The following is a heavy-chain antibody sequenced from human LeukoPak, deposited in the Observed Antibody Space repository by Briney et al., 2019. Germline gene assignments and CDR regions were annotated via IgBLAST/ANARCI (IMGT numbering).Heavy chain of an antibody. J-gene: IGHJ3*02. D-gene: IGHD1-1*01. V-gene: IGHV3-7*01. CDR3: ARERVQLERQGHAFDI. Sequence: PGGSLRLSCAASGFNFNTYWMNWVRQAPGKGLEWVANIKQDGSEKYYGDSAKGRFTISRDNAKNSLYLQMNSPRAEDTAVYYCARERVQLERQGHAFDIWGQGTMVTVSS. CDR1: GFNFNTYW. CDR2: IKQDGSEK.